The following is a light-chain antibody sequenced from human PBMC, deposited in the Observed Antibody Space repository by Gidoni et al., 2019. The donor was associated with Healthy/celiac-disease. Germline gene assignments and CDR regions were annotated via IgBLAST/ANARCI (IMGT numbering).Light chain of an antibody. V-gene: IGLV3-21*04. CDR1: NIGSKS. J-gene: IGLJ3*02. CDR3: QVWDSSSDRV. CDR2: YDS. Sequence: SYVLTQPPSVSVAPGKTARITCRRNNIGSKSVYWYQQKPGQAPVLVIYYDSDRPSGIPERFSGSNSGNTATLTISRVEAGDEADYYCQVWDSSSDRVFGGGTKLTVL.